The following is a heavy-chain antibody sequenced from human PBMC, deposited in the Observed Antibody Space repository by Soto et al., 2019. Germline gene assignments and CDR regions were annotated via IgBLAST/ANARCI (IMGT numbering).Heavy chain of an antibody. CDR2: TYYRSKWYN. V-gene: IGHV6-1*01. CDR1: GDSVSSNSAA. D-gene: IGHD3-3*01. CDR3: ARGRITIFGVVIITYYGMDV. J-gene: IGHJ6*02. Sequence: PSQTLSLTCAISGDSVSSNSAAWNWIRQSPSRGLEWLGRTYYRSKWYNDYAVSVKSRITINPDTSKNQFSLRLNSVTPEDTAVYYCARGRITIFGVVIITYYGMDVWGQGTTVTVSS.